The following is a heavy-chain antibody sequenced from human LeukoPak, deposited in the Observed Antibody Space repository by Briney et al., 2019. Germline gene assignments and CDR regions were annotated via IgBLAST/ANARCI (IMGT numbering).Heavy chain of an antibody. D-gene: IGHD6-13*01. CDR2: IKKDGSEK. V-gene: IGHV3-7*01. CDR1: GFTFSTYW. J-gene: IGHJ3*02. CDR3: ARDPFISSWYLGGAFDI. Sequence: PGGSLRLSCAASGFTFSTYWMTWVRQAPGKGLEWVANIKKDGSEKYYVDSVKGRFTISRDNPKNSLYPQMNSLRAEDTAVYYCARDPFISSWYLGGAFDIWGQGTMVTVSS.